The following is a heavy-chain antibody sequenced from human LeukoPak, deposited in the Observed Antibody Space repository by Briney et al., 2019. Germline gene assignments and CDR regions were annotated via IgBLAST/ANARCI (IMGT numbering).Heavy chain of an antibody. J-gene: IGHJ5*02. CDR1: GFTFTTCA. CDR3: AKGDDYGANTRLPKYNWFDP. CDR2: IRYDGNNK. D-gene: IGHD4-23*01. Sequence: GGSLRLSCAASGFTFTTCAMHWVRQAPGKGREWVAYIRYDGNNKNYADSVKGRFTISRDNSKDMLYLQMNSLRPEDTAVYYCAKGDDYGANTRLPKYNWFDPWGQGTLVTVSS. V-gene: IGHV3-30*02.